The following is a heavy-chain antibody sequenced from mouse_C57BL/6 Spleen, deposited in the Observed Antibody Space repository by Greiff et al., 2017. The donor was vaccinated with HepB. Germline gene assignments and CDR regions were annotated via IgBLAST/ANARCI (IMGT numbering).Heavy chain of an antibody. J-gene: IGHJ1*03. Sequence: VQLQQPGAELVKPGASVKLSCKASGYTFTSYWMHWVKQRPGQGLEWIGMIHPNSGSTNYNEKFKSKATLTVDKSSSTAYMQLSSLTSEDSAVYDCARGVKVDWDFDVWGTGTTVTVAS. CDR3: ARGVKVDWDFDV. CDR1: GYTFTSYW. V-gene: IGHV1-64*01. CDR2: IHPNSGST. D-gene: IGHD1-3*01.